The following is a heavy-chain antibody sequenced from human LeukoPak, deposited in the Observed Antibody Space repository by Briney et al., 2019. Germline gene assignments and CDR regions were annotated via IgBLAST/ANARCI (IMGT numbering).Heavy chain of an antibody. CDR2: IGTTSGAI. CDR1: GFTSNAFG. CDR3: ARFRTWGDKAFDY. J-gene: IGHJ4*02. D-gene: IGHD2-21*02. V-gene: IGHV3-48*01. Sequence: GGPLRFSWAASGFTSNAFGINWFGKPPGKGRSGFSYIGTTSGAIYYADSVKGRFTISRDSAKNSLYLQMNSLRAEDTAVYYCARFRTWGDKAFDYWGQGTLVTVSS.